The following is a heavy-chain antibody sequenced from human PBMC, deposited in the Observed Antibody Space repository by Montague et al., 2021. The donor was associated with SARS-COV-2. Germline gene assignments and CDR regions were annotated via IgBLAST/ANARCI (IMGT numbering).Heavy chain of an antibody. D-gene: IGHD3-22*01. CDR1: AVSISSCSYH. V-gene: IGHV4-61*01. J-gene: IGHJ4*02. CDR3: VREKYYFDDSGSK. Sequence: SETRSLTCSVSAVSISSCSYHLSSSPQPPGKGPEWIGYVYHTWFTDYNPSLKSRVTLSIDTSKNQFSLNLTSVTAADTAVYYCVREKYYFDDSGSKWGQGT. CDR2: VYHTWFT.